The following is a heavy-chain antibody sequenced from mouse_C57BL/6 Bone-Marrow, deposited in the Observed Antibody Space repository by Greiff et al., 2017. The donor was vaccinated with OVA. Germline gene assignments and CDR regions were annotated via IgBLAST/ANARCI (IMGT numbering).Heavy chain of an antibody. CDR1: GFTFSNYW. J-gene: IGHJ4*01. CDR3: TLSGYYPYAMDY. CDR2: IRLKSDNYAT. Sequence: EVNLVESGGGLVQPGGSMKLSCVASGFTFSNYWMNWVRQSPEKGLEWVAQIRLKSDNYATHYAESVKGSFTISRDDSKSSVYLQMNNLRAEDTGIYYCTLSGYYPYAMDYWGQGTSVTVSS. V-gene: IGHV6-3*01. D-gene: IGHD2-3*01.